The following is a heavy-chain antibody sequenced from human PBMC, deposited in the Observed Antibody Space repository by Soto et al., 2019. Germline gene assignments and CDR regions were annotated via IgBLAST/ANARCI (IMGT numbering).Heavy chain of an antibody. CDR1: GGSFSGYY. CDR3: ARGMILDYYDSSGYLDAFDI. Sequence: SETLSLTCAVYGGSFSGYYWSWIRQPPGKGLEWIGEINHSVSTNYNPSLKSRVTISVDTSKSQFSLKLSSVTAADTAVYYCARGMILDYYDSSGYLDAFDIWGQGTMVTVSS. CDR2: INHSVST. D-gene: IGHD3-22*01. V-gene: IGHV4-34*01. J-gene: IGHJ3*02.